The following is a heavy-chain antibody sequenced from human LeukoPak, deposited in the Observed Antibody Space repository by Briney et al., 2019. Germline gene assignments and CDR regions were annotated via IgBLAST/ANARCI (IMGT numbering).Heavy chain of an antibody. D-gene: IGHD2-8*01. CDR3: AQDVPIERVPGVGPGS. J-gene: IGHJ5*02. CDR1: GFSFSDYG. Sequence: GASLRLSCAASGFSFSDYGTHWVRQPPGKGREWVTFMQYDGSVIFYADSVKGRFTTSRDNSKNTVYLQMSSLRTEDTAVYFCAQDVPIERVPGVGPGSWGQGTLVTVSS. CDR2: MQYDGSVI. V-gene: IGHV3-30*02.